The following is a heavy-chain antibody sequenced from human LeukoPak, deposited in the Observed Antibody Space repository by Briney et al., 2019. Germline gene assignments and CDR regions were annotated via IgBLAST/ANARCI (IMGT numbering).Heavy chain of an antibody. CDR1: GFTFSSYA. D-gene: IGHD4-17*01. Sequence: GGSLRLSCAASGFTFSSYAMSWVRQAPGKGLEWVSSISSSNNYIYYADSVKGRFTISRDNAKNSLYLQMNSLRAEDTAVYYCARSNGDYAFDYWGQGTLVTVSS. V-gene: IGHV3-21*01. CDR2: ISSSNNYI. J-gene: IGHJ4*02. CDR3: ARSNGDYAFDY.